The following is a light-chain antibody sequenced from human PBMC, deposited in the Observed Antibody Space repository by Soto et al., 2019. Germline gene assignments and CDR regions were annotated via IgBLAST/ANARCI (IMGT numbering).Light chain of an antibody. V-gene: IGLV2-23*01. CDR3: CSYAGTSSYV. CDR2: EGS. J-gene: IGLJ1*01. Sequence: QSVLTQPASVSGSPGQSITISCTGTSNDVGRYYLVSWYQQDPGKAPKLMIYEGSKRPSGVSNRFSGSQSGNTASLTISGLQAGDEADYYCCSYAGTSSYVFGTGTKVTVL. CDR1: SNDVGRYYL.